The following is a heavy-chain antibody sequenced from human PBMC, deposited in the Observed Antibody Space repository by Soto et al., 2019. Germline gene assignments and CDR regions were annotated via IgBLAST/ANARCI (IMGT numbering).Heavy chain of an antibody. J-gene: IGHJ5*02. V-gene: IGHV4-31*03. CDR1: GGSISSGYF. CDR3: ARETNRDSCGFLP. Sequence: QVQLQESGPGLVKPSQTLSLTCTVSGGSISSGYFWSWIRQHPAKGLEWIGYIYYTGTTYYNPSLRTRVTMSVDASKNQFSLKLSSVTAADTAVYYCARETNRDSCGFLPWGQGTLVTVSS. D-gene: IGHD3-22*01. CDR2: IYYTGTT.